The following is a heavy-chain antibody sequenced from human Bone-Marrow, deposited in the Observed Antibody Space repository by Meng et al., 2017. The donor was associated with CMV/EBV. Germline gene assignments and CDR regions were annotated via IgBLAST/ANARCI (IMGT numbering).Heavy chain of an antibody. CDR1: GGTFTNYA. J-gene: IGHJ4*02. CDR2: IIPMYSTA. CDR3: ARASYYGSGSYYHFDS. Sequence: GGSLRLSCRASGGTFTNYAISWVGQAPGEGLEWMGGIIPMYSTANYEERFQGRVTITTDDSTSTAYMELSSLRSEDTAVYYCARASYYGSGSYYHFDSWGQGTPVTVSS. V-gene: IGHV1-69*05. D-gene: IGHD3-10*01.